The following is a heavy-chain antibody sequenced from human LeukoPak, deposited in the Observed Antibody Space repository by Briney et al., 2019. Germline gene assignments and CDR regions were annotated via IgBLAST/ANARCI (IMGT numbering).Heavy chain of an antibody. D-gene: IGHD2-8*01. V-gene: IGHV3-53*01. CDR3: ARGYCTNGVCYDY. Sequence: PGGSLRLSCAASGFTVSSNYMSWVRQAPGKGLEWVSAIYSGGSTYYADSVKGRFTVSRDNSKNTLYLQMNSLRAEDTAVYYCARGYCTNGVCYDYWGQGTLVTVSS. CDR2: IYSGGST. CDR1: GFTVSSNY. J-gene: IGHJ4*02.